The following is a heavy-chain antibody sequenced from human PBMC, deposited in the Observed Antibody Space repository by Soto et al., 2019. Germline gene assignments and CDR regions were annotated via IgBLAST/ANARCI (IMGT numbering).Heavy chain of an antibody. D-gene: IGHD3-10*01. CDR3: AGSRGADGESGSHFDY. CDR1: GFTFSSYS. V-gene: IGHV3-21*01. Sequence: GGSLRLSCAASGFTFSSYSMNWVRQAPGKGLEWVSSISSSSSYIYYADSVKGRFTISRDNAKNSLYLQMNSLRAEDTAVYYCAGSRGADGESGSHFDYWGQGTLVTVSS. CDR2: ISSSSSYI. J-gene: IGHJ4*02.